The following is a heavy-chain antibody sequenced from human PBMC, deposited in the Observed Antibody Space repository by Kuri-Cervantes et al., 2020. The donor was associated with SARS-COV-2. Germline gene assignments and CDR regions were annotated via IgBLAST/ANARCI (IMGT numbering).Heavy chain of an antibody. CDR3: AREGLRFLEWLLSPGDYYYYYGMDV. CDR1: GGSVSSGSYY. V-gene: IGHV4-61*01. D-gene: IGHD3-3*01. Sequence: SETLSLTCTVSGGSVSSGSYYWSWIRQPPGKGLEWIGYIYYSGSTNYNPSLKSRVTISVDTSKNQFSLKLSSVTAADTAVYYCAREGLRFLEWLLSPGDYYYYYGMDVWGQGTTVTVSS. CDR2: IYYSGST. J-gene: IGHJ6*02.